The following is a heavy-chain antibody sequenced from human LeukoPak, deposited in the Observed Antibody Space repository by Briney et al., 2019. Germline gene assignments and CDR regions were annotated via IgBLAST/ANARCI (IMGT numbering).Heavy chain of an antibody. D-gene: IGHD2-8*01. CDR3: ARDSPYAISWWSVSFDY. CDR1: GFTFSSYW. J-gene: IGHJ4*02. Sequence: GGSLRLSCAASGFTFSSYWMSWVRQAPGKGLERVSVIYSGGSTYYADSVKGRFTISRDNSKNMLYLQMNSLRAEDTAVYYCARDSPYAISWWSVSFDYWGQGTLVTVSS. V-gene: IGHV3-66*01. CDR2: IYSGGST.